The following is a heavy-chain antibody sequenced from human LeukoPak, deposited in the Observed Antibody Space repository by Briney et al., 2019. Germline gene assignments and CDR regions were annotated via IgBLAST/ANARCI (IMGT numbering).Heavy chain of an antibody. CDR1: GLTFSSYG. Sequence: PGGSLRLSCVASGLTFSSYGMHWVRQAPGKGLDWVAVISNDGSKKYYADSVKGRFTISRDNSKNTLSLQVSSLRTEDTAVYYCAKDRYSYAFEYSDSWGQGTLVTVSS. J-gene: IGHJ4*02. CDR3: AKDRYSYAFEYSDS. V-gene: IGHV3-30*18. D-gene: IGHD5-18*01. CDR2: ISNDGSKK.